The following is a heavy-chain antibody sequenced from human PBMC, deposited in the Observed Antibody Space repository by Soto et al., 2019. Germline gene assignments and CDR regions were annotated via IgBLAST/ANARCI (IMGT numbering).Heavy chain of an antibody. D-gene: IGHD4-17*01. CDR3: ARARYGDYGDY. Sequence: ASGKVSGKASGYTVTGYYMHWVRQAPGQGLEWMGWINPNSGDTNYAQKFQGRVTMTRDTSISTAYMELSRLRSDDTAVYYCARARYGDYGDYWGQGTLVTVSS. V-gene: IGHV1-2*02. J-gene: IGHJ4*02. CDR1: GYTVTGYY. CDR2: INPNSGDT.